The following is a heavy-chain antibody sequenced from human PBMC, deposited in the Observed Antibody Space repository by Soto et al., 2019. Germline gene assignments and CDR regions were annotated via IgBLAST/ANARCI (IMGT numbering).Heavy chain of an antibody. CDR2: INAGNGNT. V-gene: IGHV1-3*01. CDR3: AREGDSYGFFNWFDP. J-gene: IGHJ5*02. CDR1: GYTFTSYA. D-gene: IGHD5-18*01. Sequence: GASVKFSCKDSGYTFTSYAMHWVRQAPGQRLEWMGWINAGNGNTKYSQKFQGRVTITRDTSASTAYMELSSLRSEDTAVYYCAREGDSYGFFNWFDPWGQGTLVTVSS.